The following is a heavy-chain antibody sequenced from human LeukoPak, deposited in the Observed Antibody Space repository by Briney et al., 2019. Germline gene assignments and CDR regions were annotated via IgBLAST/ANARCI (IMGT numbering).Heavy chain of an antibody. CDR2: ISYDGSNK. CDR3: AREPPGNYDDSGHYYAYFDC. Sequence: GGSLRLSCAASGFTFSSYGMHWVRQAPGKGLEWVAVISYDGSNKYYADSVKGRFTISRDNSKNTLYLQMNSLRAEDTAVYYCAREPPGNYDDSGHYYAYFDCWGQGALVTVSS. V-gene: IGHV3-30*03. D-gene: IGHD3-22*01. CDR1: GFTFSSYG. J-gene: IGHJ4*02.